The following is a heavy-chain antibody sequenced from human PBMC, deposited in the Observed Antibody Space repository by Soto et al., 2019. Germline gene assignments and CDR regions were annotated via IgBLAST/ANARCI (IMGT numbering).Heavy chain of an antibody. D-gene: IGHD4-17*01. CDR1: GFTVIIYA. V-gene: IGHV3-23*01. CDR3: AKAYRDYPYPYDY. Sequence: GGSLRLSCAASGFTVIIYAMNWVRQAPGKGLEWVSAISGSGGHTDYADSVKGRFTISRDNSKNTLYLQMSSLRAEDTAVYYCAKAYRDYPYPYDYWGQGTLVTVSS. J-gene: IGHJ4*02. CDR2: ISGSGGHT.